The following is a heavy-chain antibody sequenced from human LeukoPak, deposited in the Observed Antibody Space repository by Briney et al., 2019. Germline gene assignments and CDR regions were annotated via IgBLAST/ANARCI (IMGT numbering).Heavy chain of an antibody. CDR1: GFTFSSYG. V-gene: IGHV3-30*19. Sequence: GGSLRLSCVVSGFTFSSYGIHWVRQAPGKGLEWVATISYDGDNKYYADSVKGRFTISRDNSKNTLYLQMNSLRAEDTAVYYCARGRNLVAISGYFDYWGQGTLVTVSS. D-gene: IGHD3-22*01. J-gene: IGHJ4*02. CDR3: ARGRNLVAISGYFDY. CDR2: ISYDGDNK.